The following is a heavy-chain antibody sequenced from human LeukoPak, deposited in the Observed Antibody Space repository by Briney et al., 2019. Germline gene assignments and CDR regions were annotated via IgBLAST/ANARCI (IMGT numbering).Heavy chain of an antibody. CDR2: IYDSGST. J-gene: IGHJ4*02. V-gene: IGHV4-4*07. D-gene: IGHD3-9*01. Sequence: SETLSLTCIVSGGSISSYYWSWIRQAAGKGLEWVGRIYDSGSTHYNPSLKSRVTMSLDTSNNQFSLNLNSVTAADTAVYYCARDRLYDILTGPFDCWGQGTLVTVSS. CDR3: ARDRLYDILTGPFDC. CDR1: GGSISSYY.